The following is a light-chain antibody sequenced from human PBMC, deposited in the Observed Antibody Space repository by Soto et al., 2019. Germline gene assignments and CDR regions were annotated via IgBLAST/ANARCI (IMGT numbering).Light chain of an antibody. CDR2: SNN. J-gene: IGLJ1*01. CDR3: AAWDDTLNGLYV. CDR1: SSNIGSNT. Sequence: LTQPPSASGTPGQRVTISCSGSSSNIGSNTVSWYQHLPRTAPKLLIYSNNQRPSGVPDRSSGSKSGTSASLAISGLQSEDEADYYCAAWDDTLNGLYVFGTGTKVTVL. V-gene: IGLV1-44*01.